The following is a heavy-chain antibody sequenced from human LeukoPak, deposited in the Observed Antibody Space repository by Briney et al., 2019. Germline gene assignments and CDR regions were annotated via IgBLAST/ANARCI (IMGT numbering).Heavy chain of an antibody. J-gene: IGHJ4*02. CDR1: GFTFSSYA. Sequence: PGGSLRLSCAASGFTFSSYAMHWVRQAPGKGVERVAVISYDGSNKYYADSVKGRFTISRDNSKNTLYLQMNSLRAEDTAVYYCARDDGWGQGTVVTVSS. V-gene: IGHV3-30*04. CDR3: ARDDG. CDR2: ISYDGSNK.